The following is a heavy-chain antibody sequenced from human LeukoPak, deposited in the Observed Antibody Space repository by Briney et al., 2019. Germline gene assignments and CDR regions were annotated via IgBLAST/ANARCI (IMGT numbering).Heavy chain of an antibody. J-gene: IGHJ4*02. D-gene: IGHD3-10*01. V-gene: IGHV3-30*02. CDR3: AKAGNYFDY. CDR1: GFTFSSYG. CDR2: IRYDGTNK. Sequence: GGSLRLSCAASGFTFSSYGIHWVRQAPGKGLEWVAFIRYDGTNKFYADSVKGRFTISRDISKNTLYLQMNSLRAEDTAVYYCAKAGNYFDYWGQGTLVTVSS.